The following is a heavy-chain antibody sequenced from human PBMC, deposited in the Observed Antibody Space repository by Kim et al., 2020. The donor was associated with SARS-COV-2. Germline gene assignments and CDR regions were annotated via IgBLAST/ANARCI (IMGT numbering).Heavy chain of an antibody. D-gene: IGHD3-9*01. CDR2: IWYDGSNK. CDR3: AKDFEPMYYDILTGYYQPGFVYYYGMDV. V-gene: IGHV3-33*06. J-gene: IGHJ6*02. CDR1: GFTFSSYG. Sequence: GGSLRLSCAASGFTFSSYGMHWVRQAPGKGLEWVAVIWYDGSNKYYADSVKGRFTISRDNSKNTLYLQMNSLRAEDTAVYYCAKDFEPMYYDILTGYYQPGFVYYYGMDVWGQGTTVTVSS.